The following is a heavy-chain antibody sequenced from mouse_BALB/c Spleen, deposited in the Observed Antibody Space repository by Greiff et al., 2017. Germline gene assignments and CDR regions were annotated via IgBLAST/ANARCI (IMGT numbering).Heavy chain of an antibody. D-gene: IGHD2-4*01. CDR2: ISYSGST. Sequence: EVKLQESGPGLVKPSQSLSLTCTVTGYSITSDYAWNWIRQFPGNKLEWMGYISYSGSTSYNPSLKSRISITRDTSKNQFFLQLNSVTTEDTATYYCASSIYYDYDWFAYWGQGTLVTVSA. CDR1: GYSITSDYA. CDR3: ASSIYYDYDWFAY. J-gene: IGHJ3*01. V-gene: IGHV3-2*02.